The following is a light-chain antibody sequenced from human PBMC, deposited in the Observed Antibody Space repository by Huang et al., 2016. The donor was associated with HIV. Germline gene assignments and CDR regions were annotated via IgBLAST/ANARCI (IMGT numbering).Light chain of an antibody. CDR3: QHYDNWAPAT. CDR1: QNVSTN. J-gene: IGKJ1*01. Sequence: EIVMTQSPVTLSVSPGESATLSCRASQNVSTNLAWYQHKPGRAPRLLIYGASTGATSVPARFSASGSGTEFTLTVGGLRSDDFAVYYCQHYDNWAPATFGQGTKLEFK. V-gene: IGKV3-15*01. CDR2: GAS.